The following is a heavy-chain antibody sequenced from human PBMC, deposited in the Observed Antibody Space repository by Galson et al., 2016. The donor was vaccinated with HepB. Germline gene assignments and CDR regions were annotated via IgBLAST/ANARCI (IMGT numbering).Heavy chain of an antibody. CDR2: VSYDGSII. J-gene: IGHJ4*02. D-gene: IGHD3-16*01. V-gene: IGHV3-30*04. CDR1: GFTFSGYA. Sequence: SLRLSCAASGFTFSGYAMHWVRQAPGKGLEWVAVVSYDGSIISYADSVRGRFTISRHSSKNTLYLQMNSLRAEDTALYYCVRDLDDYIWGTYRTLDYWGQGTLVTVSS. CDR3: VRDLDDYIWGTYRTLDY.